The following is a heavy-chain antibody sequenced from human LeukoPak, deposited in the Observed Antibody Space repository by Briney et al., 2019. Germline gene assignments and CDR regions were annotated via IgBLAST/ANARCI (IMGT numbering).Heavy chain of an antibody. V-gene: IGHV3-7*01. CDR2: IKQDGSEK. D-gene: IGHD2-15*01. Sequence: GGSVRLSCAASGFTFSRYWMSWVRQAPGKGLEWVANIKQDGSEKYYVDSVKGRFTISRDNAKNSLYLQMNSLRAEDTAVYYCASGGGPLDFWGQGTMVTVSS. CDR1: GFTFSRYW. J-gene: IGHJ3*01. CDR3: ASGGGPLDF.